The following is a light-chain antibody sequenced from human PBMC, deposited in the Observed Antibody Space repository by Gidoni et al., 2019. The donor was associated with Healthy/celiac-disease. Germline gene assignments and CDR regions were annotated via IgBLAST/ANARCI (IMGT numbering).Light chain of an antibody. Sequence: DLQMTPSPSTLSASVGDRVTITCRASQSISSWLAWYQQKPGKAPKLLIYKASSLESGVPSRFSGSGSGTEFTLTISSLQPDDVATYDCQQYNSYWTFGQGTKVEIK. CDR1: QSISSW. CDR2: KAS. J-gene: IGKJ1*01. V-gene: IGKV1-5*03. CDR3: QQYNSYWT.